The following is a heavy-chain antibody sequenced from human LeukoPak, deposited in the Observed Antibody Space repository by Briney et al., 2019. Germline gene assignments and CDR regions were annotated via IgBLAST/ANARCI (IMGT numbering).Heavy chain of an antibody. CDR1: GGSISSSSYY. Sequence: SETLSLTCTVSGGSISSSSYYWGWIRQPPGKGLEWIGSIYYSGSTYYNPSLKSRVTISVDTSKNQFSLKLSSVTAADTAVYYCARVVVIQRVDYWGQGTLVTVSS. CDR2: IYYSGST. CDR3: ARVVVIQRVDY. V-gene: IGHV4-39*07. D-gene: IGHD3-22*01. J-gene: IGHJ4*02.